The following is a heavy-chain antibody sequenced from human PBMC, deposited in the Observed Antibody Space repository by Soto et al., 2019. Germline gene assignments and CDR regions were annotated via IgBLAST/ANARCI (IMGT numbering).Heavy chain of an antibody. V-gene: IGHV4-34*01. CDR1: GGSFSGYY. J-gene: IGHJ6*03. CDR3: AXGGPTYSSCGLPLYYMDV. D-gene: IGHD6-19*01. CDR2: INHSLST. Sequence: PSETLSLTCAVYGGSFSGYYWIWIRQPPVNGLECIGEINHSLSTNYSPSLKSRFTISLYTSKNHFSLKLSSVTAADTAVYYCAXGGPTYSSCGLPLYYMDVWGKGTTVTVSS.